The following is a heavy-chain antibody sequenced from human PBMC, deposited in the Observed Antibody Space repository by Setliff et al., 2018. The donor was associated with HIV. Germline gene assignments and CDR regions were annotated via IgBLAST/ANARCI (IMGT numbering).Heavy chain of an antibody. CDR2: IYHSGST. J-gene: IGHJ6*03. CDR3: ARGLSIFGVATPGFYSFMDV. V-gene: IGHV4-38-2*01. Sequence: SETLSLTCAVSGYSISSGYFWAWIRQPPGKGLEWIGSIYHSGSTYYNPSLKSRVTKSVDTSKNQFSLRLSSVTAADTAMYYCARGLSIFGVATPGFYSFMDVWGKGTTVTVSS. CDR1: GYSISSGYF. D-gene: IGHD3-3*01.